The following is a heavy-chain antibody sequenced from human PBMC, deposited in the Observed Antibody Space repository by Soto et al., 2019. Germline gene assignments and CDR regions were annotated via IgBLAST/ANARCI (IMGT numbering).Heavy chain of an antibody. CDR3: ARQASYWHGGGGWFDP. J-gene: IGHJ5*02. CDR2: IGTQHDT. CDR1: GLTFSAFD. V-gene: IGHV3-13*01. Sequence: DVQLVESGGGLVQPGGSLRLSCAASGLTFSAFDMHWVRQTTGKGLEWVAAIGTQHDTYYPDSVKGRFTISRENAKNSLYLQMKSLRAGDPAVYYWARQASYWHGGGGWFDPWGQGTLVTVSS. D-gene: IGHD2-8*02.